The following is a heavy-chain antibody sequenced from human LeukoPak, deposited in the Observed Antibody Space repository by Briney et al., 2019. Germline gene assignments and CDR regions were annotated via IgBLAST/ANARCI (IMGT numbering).Heavy chain of an antibody. V-gene: IGHV3-30*18. CDR1: GFTFSSYG. CDR3: AKVKGGGDYYYFDY. CDR2: ISYDGSNK. Sequence: GGSLTLSCAASGFTFSSYGMHWVRQAPGKGLEWVAVISYDGSNKYYADSVKGRFTISRDNSKNTLYLQMNSLRAEDTAVYYCAKVKGGGDYYYFDYWGQGTLVTVSS. D-gene: IGHD2-21*02. J-gene: IGHJ4*02.